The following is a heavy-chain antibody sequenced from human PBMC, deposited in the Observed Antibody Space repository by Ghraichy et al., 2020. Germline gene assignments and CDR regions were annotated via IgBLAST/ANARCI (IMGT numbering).Heavy chain of an antibody. CDR2: INPASGDT. V-gene: IGHV1-2*02. CDR3: GRDAPLPLVYSLDP. D-gene: IGHD3-16*02. CDR1: GYIFTDCY. J-gene: IGHJ5*02. Sequence: ASVKVSCKASGYIFTDCYMHWVRQAPGQGLEWMGWINPASGDTKYEQKFQGRVTMTRDTSISTVYMELSSLRSDDTAVYYCGRDAPLPLVYSLDPWGQGTLLIVSS.